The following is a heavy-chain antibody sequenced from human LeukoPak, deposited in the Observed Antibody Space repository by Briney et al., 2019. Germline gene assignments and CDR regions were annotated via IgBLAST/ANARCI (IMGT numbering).Heavy chain of an antibody. Sequence: GGSLRLSCVASGFTFSGYWMSWVRQAPGKGPEWVANIKQDGSDNYYVDSVKGRFTFSRDNARNSLYLQMNSLRAEDTAVYYCARVGSTSWYLDYWGQGTLVTVSS. D-gene: IGHD2-2*01. CDR1: GFTFSGYW. CDR3: ARVGSTSWYLDY. CDR2: IKQDGSDN. V-gene: IGHV3-7*01. J-gene: IGHJ4*02.